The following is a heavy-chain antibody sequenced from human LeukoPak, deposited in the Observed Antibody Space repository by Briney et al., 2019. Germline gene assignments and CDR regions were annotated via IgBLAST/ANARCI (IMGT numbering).Heavy chain of an antibody. CDR3: ARQDARVYYYYGMDV. CDR2: IYPGDSDT. J-gene: IGHJ6*02. Sequence: PGESLKISCKGSGDSFTNYWIAWVRQMPGKGLEWMGIIYPGDSDTRYNPSFQGQVTISADRSISTAYLHWGSLKASDTAMYYCARQDARVYYYYGMDVWGQGTTVTVSS. CDR1: GDSFTNYW. D-gene: IGHD6-6*01. V-gene: IGHV5-51*01.